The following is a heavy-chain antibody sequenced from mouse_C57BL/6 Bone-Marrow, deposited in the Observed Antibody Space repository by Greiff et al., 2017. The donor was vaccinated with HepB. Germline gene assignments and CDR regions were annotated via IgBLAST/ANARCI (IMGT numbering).Heavy chain of an antibody. V-gene: IGHV1-82*01. CDR2: IYPGDGDT. Sequence: VQLQQSGPELVKPGASVKISCKASGYAFSSSWMNWVKQRPGKGLEWIGRIYPGDGDTNYNGKFKRKATLTADKSSSTAYMQLSSLTSEDSAVYFCAIDAPWFAYWGQGTLVTVSA. J-gene: IGHJ3*01. CDR1: GYAFSSSW. CDR3: AIDAPWFAY.